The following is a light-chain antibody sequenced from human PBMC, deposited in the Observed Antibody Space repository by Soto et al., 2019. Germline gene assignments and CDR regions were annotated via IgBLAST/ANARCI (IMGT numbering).Light chain of an antibody. Sequence: QSVLTQPASVSGSPGQSITISCTGASSDVGDYNYVSWYQHHPGKAPKLLIYEVNNRPSGVSNRFSGSKSGNTASLTISGLQAEDEADYYCSSYTSSSTLVVFGGGTKLTVL. CDR1: SSDVGDYNY. CDR2: EVN. V-gene: IGLV2-14*01. CDR3: SSYTSSSTLVV. J-gene: IGLJ2*01.